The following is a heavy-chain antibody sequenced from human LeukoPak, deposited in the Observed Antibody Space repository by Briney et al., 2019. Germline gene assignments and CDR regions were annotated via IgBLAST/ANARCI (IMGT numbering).Heavy chain of an antibody. V-gene: IGHV4-31*03. CDR3: ARLVAYRDRLFDY. Sequence: PSETLSLTCTVSGGSISSGGYYWSWLRQHPGQGLEWIGYIYHSGSTYYNPSLKSRFTISVDTSKNQFSLKLSSVTAADTAVYYCARLVAYRDRLFDYWGQGTLVTVSS. CDR1: GGSISSGGYY. CDR2: IYHSGST. J-gene: IGHJ4*02. D-gene: IGHD2-15*01.